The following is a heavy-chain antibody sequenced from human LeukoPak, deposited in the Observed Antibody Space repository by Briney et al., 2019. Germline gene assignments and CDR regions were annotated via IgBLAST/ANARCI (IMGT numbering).Heavy chain of an antibody. CDR3: ARDQEGFDY. V-gene: IGHV1-46*01. CDR1: GYTFTINY. Sequence: ASVTVSCKASGYTFTINYIHWVRQAPGQGLVWMGVIYPRDGSTSYAQKFQGRVTVTRDTSTSTVHMELSGLRSEDTAVYYCARDQEGFDYWGQGTLVTVSS. CDR2: IYPRDGST. J-gene: IGHJ4*02.